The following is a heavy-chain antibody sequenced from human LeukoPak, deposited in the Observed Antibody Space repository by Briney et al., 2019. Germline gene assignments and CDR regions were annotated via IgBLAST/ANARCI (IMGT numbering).Heavy chain of an antibody. V-gene: IGHV3-21*04. CDR3: AKGSWNYAGERFDY. Sequence: PGGSLRLSCAASGFTFSSYSMNWVRQAPGKGLEWVSSISSSSSYIYYADSVKGRFTISRDNSKNTLYLQMNSLRAEDTAVYYCAKGSWNYAGERFDYWGQGTLVTVSS. J-gene: IGHJ4*02. CDR1: GFTFSSYS. D-gene: IGHD1-7*01. CDR2: ISSSSSYI.